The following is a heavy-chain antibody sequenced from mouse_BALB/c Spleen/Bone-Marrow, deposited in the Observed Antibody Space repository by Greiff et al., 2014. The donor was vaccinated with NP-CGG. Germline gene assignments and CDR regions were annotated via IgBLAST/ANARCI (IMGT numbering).Heavy chain of an antibody. D-gene: IGHD1-1*01. CDR2: INPYNDGT. CDR1: GYTFTSYV. CDR3: ARGGYYGTSLYWYFDV. V-gene: IGHV1-14*01. Sequence: VQLTESGPELVKPGASVKMSCKASGYTFTSYVIHWVKQKPGQGLEWIGYINPYNDGTKYNEKFKGKATLTSDKSSSTAYMELSSLTSEDSAVYYCARGGYYGTSLYWYFDVWGAGTTVTVSS. J-gene: IGHJ1*01.